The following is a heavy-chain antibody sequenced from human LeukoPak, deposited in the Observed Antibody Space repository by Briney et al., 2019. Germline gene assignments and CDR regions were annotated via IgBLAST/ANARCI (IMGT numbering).Heavy chain of an antibody. D-gene: IGHD3-22*01. Sequence: GGSLRLSCTVGGLTFSSHWMSWVRQAPGKGLEWVSYISSSRNYIFYADSVKGRFTISRDNAKNSLYLQMNSLRAEDTAVYYCARDPYYYDSSGYYGEGFDYWGQGTLVTVSS. CDR1: GLTFSSHW. CDR2: ISSSRNYI. J-gene: IGHJ4*02. V-gene: IGHV3-21*01. CDR3: ARDPYYYDSSGYYGEGFDY.